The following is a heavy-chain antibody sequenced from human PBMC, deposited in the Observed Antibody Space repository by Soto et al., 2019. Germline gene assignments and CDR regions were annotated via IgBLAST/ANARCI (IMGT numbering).Heavy chain of an antibody. CDR2: IYYSGST. CDR3: ARDFSVPGTIGWFDP. V-gene: IGHV4-59*01. Sequence: SETLSLTCTVSGGSMSSYFWNWIRQSPGKGLEWIGYIYYSGSTNYNPSLKSRVTISVDTSKNQFSLKVSSVTAADTAVYYCARDFSVPGTIGWFDPWGQGTLVTVSS. CDR1: GGSMSSYF. J-gene: IGHJ5*02. D-gene: IGHD6-19*01.